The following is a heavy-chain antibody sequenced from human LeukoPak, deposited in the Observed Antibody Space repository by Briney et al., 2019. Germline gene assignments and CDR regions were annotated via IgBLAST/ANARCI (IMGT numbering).Heavy chain of an antibody. J-gene: IGHJ4*02. Sequence: PGGSLRLSCAAPGFTFSAYSMNWVRQAPGKGLDWVSYISSRSFTIYYADSVKGRFTISRDNAKNSLYLEMNSLRDEDTAVYYCARGRYSSSWKDYWGQGTLVTVSS. CDR3: ARGRYSSSWKDY. D-gene: IGHD6-13*01. CDR2: ISSRSFTI. CDR1: GFTFSAYS. V-gene: IGHV3-48*02.